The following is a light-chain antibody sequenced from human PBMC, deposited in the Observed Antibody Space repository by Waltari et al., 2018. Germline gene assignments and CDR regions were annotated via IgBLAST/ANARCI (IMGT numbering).Light chain of an antibody. CDR1: QSVLYSSNNKNF. J-gene: IGKJ1*01. Sequence: DIVMTQSPDSLAVSLGESATINCKSSQSVLYSSNNKNFLAWYQQKPGQPPKLLIYWASTRESGVPDRFSGSGSGTDFTLTINSLQAEDVAVYYCQQYYSTPGTFGQGTKVEIK. V-gene: IGKV4-1*01. CDR3: QQYYSTPGT. CDR2: WAS.